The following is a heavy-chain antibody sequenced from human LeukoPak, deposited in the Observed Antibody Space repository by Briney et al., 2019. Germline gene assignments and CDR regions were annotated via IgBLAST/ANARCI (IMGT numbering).Heavy chain of an antibody. CDR1: GFTVSSNY. Sequence: GGSLRPSCAASGFTVSSNYMSWVRQAPGKGLEWVSVIYSDGSTYYADSVKGRFTISRDNSKNTLYLQINSLRAEDTAVYYCARDYNYYHSSGYWYYFDYWGQGTPVTVSS. V-gene: IGHV3-66*01. D-gene: IGHD3-22*01. CDR3: ARDYNYYHSSGYWYYFDY. CDR2: IYSDGST. J-gene: IGHJ4*02.